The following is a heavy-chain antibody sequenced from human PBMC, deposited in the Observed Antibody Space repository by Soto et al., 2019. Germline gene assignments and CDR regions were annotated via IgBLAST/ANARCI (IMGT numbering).Heavy chain of an antibody. CDR2: ITVGSSHI. CDR3: SRSPEVGVRGAY. J-gene: IGHJ4*02. CDR1: GFPFSAYN. Sequence: GGSLRLSCTGSGFPFSAYNINWVRQAPGKGLEWVSSITVGSSHIYQPNSMKGRFTISRDDAKNSVYLQIDSLRDEDTALYYCSRSPEVGVRGAYWGQGTLVTV. V-gene: IGHV3-21*01. D-gene: IGHD3-16*01.